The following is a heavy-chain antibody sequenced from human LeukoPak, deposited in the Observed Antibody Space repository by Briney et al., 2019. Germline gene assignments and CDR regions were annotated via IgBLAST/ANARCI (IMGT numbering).Heavy chain of an antibody. D-gene: IGHD6-6*01. CDR1: GFTFSNYA. J-gene: IGHJ3*01. Sequence: GGSLRLSCAASGFTFSNYAMSWVRQTPERGLEWVSGISGDGGSAYYADSVKGRFTFSRDNSKNTLFLQMNSLRAEDTAVYFCTKGFEYISTDAFDVWGQGTLVTVSS. CDR2: ISGDGGSA. V-gene: IGHV3-23*01. CDR3: TKGFEYISTDAFDV.